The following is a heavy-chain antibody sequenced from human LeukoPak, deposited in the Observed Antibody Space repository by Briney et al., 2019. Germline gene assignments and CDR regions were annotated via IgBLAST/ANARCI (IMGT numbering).Heavy chain of an antibody. D-gene: IGHD2-21*02. CDR2: IYYSGST. CDR3: AREGNCGGDCSAFDI. Sequence: SETLSLTCTVPGGSISSSSYYWGWIRQPPGKGLEWIGSIYYSGSTYYNPSLKSRVTISVDTSKNQFSLKLSSVTAADTAVYYCAREGNCGGDCSAFDIWGQGTMVTVSS. V-gene: IGHV4-39*07. CDR1: GGSISSSSYY. J-gene: IGHJ3*02.